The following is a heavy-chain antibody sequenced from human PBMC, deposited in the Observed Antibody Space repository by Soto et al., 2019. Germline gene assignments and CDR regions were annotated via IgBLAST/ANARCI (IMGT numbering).Heavy chain of an antibody. CDR3: ARDESSNIYYFDF. V-gene: IGHV3-48*01. D-gene: IGHD3-22*01. Sequence: PGGSLRLSCAASGFTFSSYSMNWVRQAPGKGLEWVSYISSSTSTIYYADSVKGRFTISRDNAKNSLYLQMNSLRAEDTAVYYCARDESSNIYYFDFWGLGTMVTV. CDR1: GFTFSSYS. J-gene: IGHJ4*02. CDR2: ISSSTSTI.